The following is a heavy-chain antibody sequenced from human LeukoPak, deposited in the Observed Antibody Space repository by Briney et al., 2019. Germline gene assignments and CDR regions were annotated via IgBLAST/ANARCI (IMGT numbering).Heavy chain of an antibody. J-gene: IGHJ4*02. CDR3: ASLYSYGQSFDY. CDR2: ISYDGSNK. CDR1: GFTFSSYA. V-gene: IGHV3-30-3*01. Sequence: PGRSLRLSCSASGFTFSSYAMHWVRQAPGKGLEWVAVISYDGSNKYYADSVKGRFTISRDNSKNTLYLQMNSLRAEDTAVYYCASLYSYGQSFDYWGQGTLVTVSS. D-gene: IGHD5-18*01.